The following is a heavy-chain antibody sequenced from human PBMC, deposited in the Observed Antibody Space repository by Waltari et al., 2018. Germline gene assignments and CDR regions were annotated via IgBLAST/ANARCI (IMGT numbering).Heavy chain of an antibody. CDR1: GGSISSYY. V-gene: IGHV4-59*01. J-gene: IGHJ6*03. D-gene: IGHD1-26*01. CDR3: ARALVGATISVYYYYYMDV. Sequence: VQLQESGPGLVKPSETLSLTCTVSGGSISSYYWSWIRQPPGKGLEWIGYIYYSGSTNYNPSLKSRVTISVDTSKNQFSLKLSSVTAADTAVYYCARALVGATISVYYYYYMDVWGKGTTVTVSS. CDR2: IYYSGST.